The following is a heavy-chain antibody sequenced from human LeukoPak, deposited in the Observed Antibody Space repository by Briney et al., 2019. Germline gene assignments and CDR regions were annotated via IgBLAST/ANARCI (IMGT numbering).Heavy chain of an antibody. Sequence: PGGSLRLSCAASGFTFSSYAMSWVRQAPGKGLEWVSAISGSGGSTYYADSVKGRFTISRDNSKNTLYLQMNSLRAEDTAVYYCAKASWFGELPTYGMDVWGQGTTVTVSS. D-gene: IGHD3-10*01. CDR3: AKASWFGELPTYGMDV. CDR1: GFTFSSYA. V-gene: IGHV3-23*01. J-gene: IGHJ6*02. CDR2: ISGSGGST.